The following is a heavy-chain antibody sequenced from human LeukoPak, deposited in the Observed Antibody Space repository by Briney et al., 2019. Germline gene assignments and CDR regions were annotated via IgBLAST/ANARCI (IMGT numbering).Heavy chain of an antibody. CDR2: IRYDGSIQ. D-gene: IGHD5-18*01. J-gene: IGHJ4*02. CDR1: GFTISSYG. Sequence: PGGSLRLSCAVSGFTISSYGKHWVRQAPGKGLEWVAFIRYDGSIQYYADSVKGRFIISRDISKNTLYVQMNSLRVEDTAVYYCARDGRHSAPGGYQLDYWGQGTLVTVSS. V-gene: IGHV3-30*02. CDR3: ARDGRHSAPGGYQLDY.